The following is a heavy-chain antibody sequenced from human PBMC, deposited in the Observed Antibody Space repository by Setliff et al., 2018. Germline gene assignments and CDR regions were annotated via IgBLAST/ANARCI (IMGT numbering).Heavy chain of an antibody. Sequence: WIRQSPGKGLEWVGRIKSKTDGGTTDYAASVRGRFTISRDDSKNTAYLQMNSLKTEDTAVYYCAAAPAGSDVFDMWGQGTMVTVSS. CDR2: IKSKTDGGTT. CDR3: AAAPAGSDVFDM. D-gene: IGHD6-13*01. J-gene: IGHJ3*02. V-gene: IGHV3-15*01.